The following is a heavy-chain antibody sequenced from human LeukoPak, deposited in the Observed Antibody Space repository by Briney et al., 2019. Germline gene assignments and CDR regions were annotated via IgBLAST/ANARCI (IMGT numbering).Heavy chain of an antibody. Sequence: GGSLRLSCAVSGFTFSRYTMHRVRQAPGQGLEWVAVISVDGNTKYHADSVRGRFTISRDNSKSTLYLQMNSLRSEDTAVYFCARDHDSGGGGGYWGQGTLVTVSS. CDR1: GFTFSRYT. V-gene: IGHV3-30-3*01. J-gene: IGHJ1*01. CDR3: ARDHDSGGGGGY. D-gene: IGHD1-26*01. CDR2: ISVDGNTK.